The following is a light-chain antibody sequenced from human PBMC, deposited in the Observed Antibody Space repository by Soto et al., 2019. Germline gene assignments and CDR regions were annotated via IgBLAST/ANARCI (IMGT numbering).Light chain of an antibody. V-gene: IGLV2-11*01. CDR1: RSDVGGYKY. CDR3: SSYTTSSTRV. J-gene: IGLJ1*01. Sequence: QSVLTQPRSVSGSPGQSVTISCTGTRSDVGGYKYVSWYQHHPGKAPKVMIYDVSKRPSGVPDRFSGSKSGNTASLTISGLQAEDEADYYCSSYTTSSTRVFGTGTKVTVL. CDR2: DVS.